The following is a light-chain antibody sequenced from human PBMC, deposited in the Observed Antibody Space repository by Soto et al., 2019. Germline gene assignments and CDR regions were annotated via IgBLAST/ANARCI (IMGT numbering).Light chain of an antibody. CDR2: EDT. CDR3: CSYAGSTTFVI. V-gene: IGLV2-23*01. J-gene: IGLJ7*01. Sequence: QSALTQSASVSGSPGQAITISCTGTSSDVGNYNLVSWYQQHPGKAPKLMIYEDTKRPSGVSNRFSGYKSGNTASLTVSGRQAEDEADYYCCSYAGSTTFVIFGGVTQLTVL. CDR1: SSDVGNYNL.